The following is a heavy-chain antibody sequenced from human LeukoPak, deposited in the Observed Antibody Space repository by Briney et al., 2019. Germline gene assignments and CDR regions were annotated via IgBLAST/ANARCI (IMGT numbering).Heavy chain of an antibody. CDR3: ARGGGLDV. Sequence: GGSLRLSCAASGFTFSNYWMNWARQAPGKGLEWVASINHNGNVNYYVDSVKGRFTISRDNAKNSLYLQMSNLRAEDTAVYFCARGGGLDVWGQGATVTVSS. V-gene: IGHV3-7*03. J-gene: IGHJ6*02. CDR2: INHNGNVN. D-gene: IGHD3-16*01. CDR1: GFTFSNYW.